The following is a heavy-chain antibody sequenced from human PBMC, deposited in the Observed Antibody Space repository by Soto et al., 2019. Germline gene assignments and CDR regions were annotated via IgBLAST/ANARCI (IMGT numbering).Heavy chain of an antibody. CDR1: GFTFGDYA. J-gene: IGHJ6*03. V-gene: IGHV3-49*03. CDR3: TRGAGATVTTLVVDYYYYYYMDV. Sequence: GGSLRLSCTASGFTFGDYAMSWFRQAPGKGLEWVGFIRSKAYGGTTEYAASVKGRLTISRDDSKSIAYLQMNSLKTEDTAVYYCTRGAGATVTTLVVDYYYYYYMDVWGKGTTVTVSS. D-gene: IGHD4-17*01. CDR2: IRSKAYGGTT.